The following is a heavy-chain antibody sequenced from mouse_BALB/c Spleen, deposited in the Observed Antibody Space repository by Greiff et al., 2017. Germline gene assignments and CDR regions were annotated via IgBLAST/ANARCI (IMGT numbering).Heavy chain of an antibody. CDR1: GFTFSSFG. D-gene: IGHD1-2*01. V-gene: IGHV5-17*02. Sequence: EVKVEESGGGLVQPGGSRKLSCAASGFTFSSFGMHWVRQAPEKGLEWVAYISSGSSTIYYAATVKGRFTISRDNPKNTLFLQMTSLRSEDTAMYYCARAYGPYFDYWGQGTTLTVSS. CDR2: ISSGSSTI. J-gene: IGHJ2*01. CDR3: ARAYGPYFDY.